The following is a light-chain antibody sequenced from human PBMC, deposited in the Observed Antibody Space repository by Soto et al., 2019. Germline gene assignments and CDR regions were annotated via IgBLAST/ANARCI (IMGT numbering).Light chain of an antibody. CDR3: QQYSSYWT. J-gene: IGKJ2*01. CDR1: QSMSRW. V-gene: IGKV1-5*01. Sequence: DIQMTQSPSTLSASVGDRVTITCRASQSMSRWLAWYQQKPGKAPNLLIYDASTLDRGVPSRFSGSGSGTEFTLTINSLQPDDFATYYCQQYSSYWTFGQGTKLEIK. CDR2: DAS.